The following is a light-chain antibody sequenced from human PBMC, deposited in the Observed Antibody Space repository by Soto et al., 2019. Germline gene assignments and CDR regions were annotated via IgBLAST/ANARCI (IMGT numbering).Light chain of an antibody. CDR3: QESFFTLGT. Sequence: EIVFTQSPATLSLSPGERATLSCRASQSVSRYLAWYQQKPGQAPRLLIYGASNRATGTPDRFSGSGSGTEFTLTINNLQREDFATYYCQESFFTLGTFGRGTKVDIK. CDR2: GAS. V-gene: IGKV3-11*01. J-gene: IGKJ1*01. CDR1: QSVSRY.